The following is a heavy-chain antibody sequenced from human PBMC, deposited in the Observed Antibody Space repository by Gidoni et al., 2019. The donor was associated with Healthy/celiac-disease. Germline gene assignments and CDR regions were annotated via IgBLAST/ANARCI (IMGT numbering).Heavy chain of an antibody. V-gene: IGHV1-46*03. Sequence: QVQLEQSGAEVKKHGDTVKVSCKASGYTVTSYYMHWVRQAPGHGLEWMGLINPSGGSTSYAQKFHGRVTMTRATSTSTVYIELSILRSADTAVYSCACDSMVVVVTPLVAFHLWGQGTLVTVSS. CDR1: GYTVTSYY. J-gene: IGHJ3*01. CDR3: ACDSMVVVVTPLVAFHL. D-gene: IGHD3-22*01. CDR2: INPSGGST.